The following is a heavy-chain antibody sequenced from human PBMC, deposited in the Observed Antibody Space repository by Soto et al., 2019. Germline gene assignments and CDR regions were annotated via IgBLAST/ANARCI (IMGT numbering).Heavy chain of an antibody. CDR3: ASYDYGGNSGWFDP. Sequence: SETLSLTCTVSGYSISSGYYWGWIRQPPGKGLEWIGSIYHSGSTYYNPSLKSRVTISVDTSKNQFSLKLSSVTAADTAVYYCASYDYGGNSGWFDPWGQGTLVTVSS. CDR1: GYSISSGYY. J-gene: IGHJ5*02. V-gene: IGHV4-38-2*02. D-gene: IGHD4-17*01. CDR2: IYHSGST.